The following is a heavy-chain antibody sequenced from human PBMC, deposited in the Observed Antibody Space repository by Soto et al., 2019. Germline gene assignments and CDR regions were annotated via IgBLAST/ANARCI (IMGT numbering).Heavy chain of an antibody. CDR1: GYTFTSYG. CDR2: ISAYNGNT. Sequence: GASVKVSCKASGYTFTSYGISWVRQAPGQGLEWMGWISAYNGNTNYAQKLQGRVTMTTDTSTSTAYMELRSLRSDDTAVYYCARDDFWSGYYDDYYYYGMDVWGQGTTGTVSS. D-gene: IGHD3-3*01. J-gene: IGHJ6*02. CDR3: ARDDFWSGYYDDYYYYGMDV. V-gene: IGHV1-18*01.